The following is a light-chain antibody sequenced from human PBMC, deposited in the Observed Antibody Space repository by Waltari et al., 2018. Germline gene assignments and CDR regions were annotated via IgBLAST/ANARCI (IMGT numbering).Light chain of an antibody. V-gene: IGKV1-5*03. CDR3: QQHNTYPLT. J-gene: IGKJ4*01. Sequence: DIQMTQSPSTLSASVGDRVTITCRASQSISGWLAWYQQKQGKAPKLLIYKASSLESGVPSRFSGSGSGTEFTLTISSLQPDDFATFYCQQHNTYPLTFGGGTKVEIK. CDR2: KAS. CDR1: QSISGW.